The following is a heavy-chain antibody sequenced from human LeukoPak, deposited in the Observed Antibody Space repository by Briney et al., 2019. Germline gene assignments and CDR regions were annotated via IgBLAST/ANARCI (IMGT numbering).Heavy chain of an antibody. CDR2: IYYSGST. CDR1: GGSISSYY. CDR3: ARDPRYYDSSGHYGGAFDI. D-gene: IGHD3-22*01. Sequence: SETLSLACTVSGGSISSYYWSWIRQPPGKGLEWIGYIYYSGSTNYNPSLKSRVTISVDTSKNQFSLKLSSVTAADTAVYYCARDPRYYDSSGHYGGAFDIWGQGTMVTVSS. J-gene: IGHJ3*02. V-gene: IGHV4-59*12.